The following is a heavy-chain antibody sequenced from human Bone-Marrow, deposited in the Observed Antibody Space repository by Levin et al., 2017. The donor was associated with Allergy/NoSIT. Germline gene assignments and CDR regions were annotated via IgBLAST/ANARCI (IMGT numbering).Heavy chain of an antibody. V-gene: IGHV3-73*01. J-gene: IGHJ6*02. CDR3: ARQPPIIYYGLDV. CDR1: DFMFSGSV. Sequence: GGSLRLSCGASDFMFSGSVIYWVRQASGKGLEWVGRISTNTNNYATAYAASVKGRFAISRDDSKNTAYLQMNSLKSEDTAIYYCARQPPIIYYGLDVWGQGTTVTVSS. CDR2: ISTNTNNYAT. D-gene: IGHD3-10*01.